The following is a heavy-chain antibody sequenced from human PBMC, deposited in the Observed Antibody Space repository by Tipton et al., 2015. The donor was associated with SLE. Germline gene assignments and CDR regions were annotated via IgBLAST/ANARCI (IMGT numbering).Heavy chain of an antibody. CDR1: GDSVSSNSAA. CDR2: TYYRSKWYN. J-gene: IGHJ4*02. V-gene: IGHV6-1*01. CDR3: ANYDILTGYLDY. Sequence: GLVKPSQTLSLTCAISGDSVSSNSAAWNWIRQSPSRGLEWLGRTYYRSKWYNDYAVSVKSRITINPDASKNQFSLKLSSVTAADTAVYYCANYDILTGYLDYWGQGTLVTVSS. D-gene: IGHD3-9*01.